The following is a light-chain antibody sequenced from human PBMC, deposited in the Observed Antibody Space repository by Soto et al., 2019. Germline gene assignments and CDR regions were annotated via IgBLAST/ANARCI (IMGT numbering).Light chain of an antibody. CDR3: QRYNSVPPVT. V-gene: IGKV1-27*01. CDR2: AAS. J-gene: IGKJ3*01. CDR1: QGISNY. Sequence: DIQMTQSPSSLSASVGDRVTITCRASQGISNYLAWYQQQPGKPPKLLMYAASTLQSGVPSRFSGSRSGTDFTLTISSLQPEDVATYYCQRYNSVPPVTFGPGTKVNL.